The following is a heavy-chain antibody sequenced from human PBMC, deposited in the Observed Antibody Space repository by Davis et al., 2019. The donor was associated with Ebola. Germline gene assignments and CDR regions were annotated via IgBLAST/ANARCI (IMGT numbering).Heavy chain of an antibody. CDR3: ARDSTAITMIVVVISDAFDI. J-gene: IGHJ3*02. CDR2: ISSSSSYI. V-gene: IGHV3-21*04. Sequence: GGSLRLSCAASGFTFSSYSMNWVRQAPGKGLEWVSSISSSSSYIYYADSVKGRFTISRDNAKNSLYLQMNSLRAEDTAVYYCARDSTAITMIVVVISDAFDIWGQGTMVTVSS. CDR1: GFTFSSYS. D-gene: IGHD3-22*01.